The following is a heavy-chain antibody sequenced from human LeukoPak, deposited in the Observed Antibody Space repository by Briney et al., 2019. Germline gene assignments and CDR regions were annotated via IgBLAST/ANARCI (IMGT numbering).Heavy chain of an antibody. CDR2: IYTSGST. Sequence: PSETLSLTCTVSGGSISSYYWSWIRQPAGKGPEWIGRIYTSGSTNYNPSLKSRVTMSVDTSKNQFSLKLSSVTAADTAVYYCAREPRRITIFGVGWEGFDYWGQGTLVTVSS. CDR1: GGSISSYY. J-gene: IGHJ4*02. V-gene: IGHV4-4*07. D-gene: IGHD3-3*01. CDR3: AREPRRITIFGVGWEGFDY.